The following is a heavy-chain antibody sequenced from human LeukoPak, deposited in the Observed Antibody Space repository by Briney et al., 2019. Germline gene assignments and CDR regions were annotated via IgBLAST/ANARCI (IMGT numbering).Heavy chain of an antibody. CDR1: GYTFTSYG. CDR3: ATDPLGYDSSGYYDY. CDR2: ISAYNGNT. Sequence: ASVKVSCKASGYTFTSYGISWVRQAPGQGLEWMGWISAYNGNTNYAQKLQGRVTMTEDTSTDTAYMELSSLRSEDTAVYYCATDPLGYDSSGYYDYWGQGTLVTVSS. D-gene: IGHD3-22*01. J-gene: IGHJ4*02. V-gene: IGHV1-18*01.